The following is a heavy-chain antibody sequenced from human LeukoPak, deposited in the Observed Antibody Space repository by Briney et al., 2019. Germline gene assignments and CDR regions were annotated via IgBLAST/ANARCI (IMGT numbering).Heavy chain of an antibody. V-gene: IGHV4-59*01. CDR2: IYYSGST. CDR1: GGSISSYY. Sequence: TSETLSLTCTVSGGSISSYYWSWIRQPPGKGLEWIGYIYYSGSTNYNPSLKSRVTISVDTSKNQFSLKLSSVTAADTAVYYCARAYDFWSGYPTANWYFDLWGRGTLVTVSS. CDR3: ARAYDFWSGYPTANWYFDL. D-gene: IGHD3-3*01. J-gene: IGHJ2*01.